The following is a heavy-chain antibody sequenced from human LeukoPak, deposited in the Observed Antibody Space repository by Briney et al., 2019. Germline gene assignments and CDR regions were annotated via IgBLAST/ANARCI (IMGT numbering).Heavy chain of an antibody. CDR2: IWYDGSNK. Sequence: GRSLRLSCVASGFTFSSYGMHWVRQAPGKGLEWVAVIWYDGSNKYYADSVKGRFTISRDNSKNTLYLQMNSLRAEDTAVYYCAKEGVGSGIVVVPAAIHGYYFDYWGQGTLVTVSS. CDR1: GFTFSSYG. J-gene: IGHJ4*02. D-gene: IGHD2-2*01. V-gene: IGHV3-33*06. CDR3: AKEGVGSGIVVVPAAIHGYYFDY.